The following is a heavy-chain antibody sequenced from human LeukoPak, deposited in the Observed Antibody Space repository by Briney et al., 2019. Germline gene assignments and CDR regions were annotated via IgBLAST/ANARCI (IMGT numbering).Heavy chain of an antibody. CDR2: ISSSSSYI. J-gene: IGHJ4*02. V-gene: IGHV3-21*01. Sequence: GGSLRLSCAASGFTFSSYSMNWVRQAPGKGLEWVSSISSSSSYIYCADSVKGRFTISRDNAKNSLYLQMNSLRAEDTAVYYCARVGSSWYFDYWGQGTLVTVSS. CDR3: ARVGSSWYFDY. CDR1: GFTFSSYS. D-gene: IGHD6-13*01.